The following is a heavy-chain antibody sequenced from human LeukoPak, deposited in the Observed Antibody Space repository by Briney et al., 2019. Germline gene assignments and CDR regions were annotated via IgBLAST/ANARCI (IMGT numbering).Heavy chain of an antibody. V-gene: IGHV3-21*01. D-gene: IGHD6-13*01. Sequence: GGSLRLSCAASGFTFNTYSMNWVRQAPGKGLEWVSSISSSSSYIYYADSVKGRFTISRDNAKNSLYLQMNSLRAEDTAVYYCARRGQQLEFWGQGTLVTVSS. CDR1: GFTFNTYS. CDR3: ARRGQQLEF. J-gene: IGHJ4*02. CDR2: ISSSSSYI.